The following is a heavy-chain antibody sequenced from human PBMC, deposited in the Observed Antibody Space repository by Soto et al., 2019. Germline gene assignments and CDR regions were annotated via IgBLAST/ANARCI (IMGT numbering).Heavy chain of an antibody. V-gene: IGHV3-30*18. CDR1: GFTFSSYG. CDR2: ISYDGSNK. J-gene: IGHJ4*02. D-gene: IGHD3-22*01. CDR3: AKDRGYYDSRGDYFDY. Sequence: GGSLRLSCAASGFTFSSYGMHWVRQAPGKGLEWVAVISYDGSNKYYADSVKGRFTISRDNSKNTLYLQMNSLRAEDTAVYYCAKDRGYYDSRGDYFDYWGQGTLVTVSS.